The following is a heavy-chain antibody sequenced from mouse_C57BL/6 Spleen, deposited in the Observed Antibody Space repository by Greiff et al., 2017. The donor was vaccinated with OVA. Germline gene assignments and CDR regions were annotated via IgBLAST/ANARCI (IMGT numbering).Heavy chain of an antibody. J-gene: IGHJ2*01. D-gene: IGHD1-1*01. V-gene: IGHV8-8*01. CDR2: IWWAAVK. CDR1: GFSLSTFGMG. Sequence: QVTLNVSGPGILQPSQTLSLTCSFSGFSLSTFGMGVGWLRPPSGTGLEWLAHIWWAAVKYYNPALQSRLTISKDTSKNQVFLKIANVDTADTATYYCARMDYGSSDSRHYFDYWGQGTTLTVSS. CDR3: ARMDYGSSDSRHYFDY.